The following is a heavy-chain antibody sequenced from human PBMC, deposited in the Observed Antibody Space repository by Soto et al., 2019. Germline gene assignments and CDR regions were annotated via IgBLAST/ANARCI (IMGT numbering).Heavy chain of an antibody. CDR1: GYTFTTYY. CDR3: ATRDPGHY. J-gene: IGHJ4*02. Sequence: QVQLVQSGAEVKKPGASVKVSCKASGYTFTTYYMHWVRQAPGQGLAWMGIISPDGGRATYAQKFQVRVTMTRDTYTSTVYMELSSLRDEGTAVYYSATRDPGHYWGQGTLVTVSS. CDR2: ISPDGGRA. V-gene: IGHV1-46*01.